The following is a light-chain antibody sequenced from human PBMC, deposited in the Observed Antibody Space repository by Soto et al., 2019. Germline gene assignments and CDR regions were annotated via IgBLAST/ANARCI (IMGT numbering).Light chain of an antibody. CDR2: DAS. Sequence: EIVLAQSPATLSLSPGDRATLSCRASRSVGDYLAWYQQKPGQPPRLLIYDASNRATGIPARFSGSGSGTDFTLTISSLEPEDFAVYYCQQRSGWPLTFGGGTKVEIK. CDR3: QQRSGWPLT. CDR1: RSVGDY. J-gene: IGKJ4*01. V-gene: IGKV3-11*01.